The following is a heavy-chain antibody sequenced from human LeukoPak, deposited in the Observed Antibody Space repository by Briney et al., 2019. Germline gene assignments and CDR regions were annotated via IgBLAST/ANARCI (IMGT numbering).Heavy chain of an antibody. CDR3: AKESNGLDI. J-gene: IGHJ3*02. CDR2: VWSGGSRN. Sequence: GGSLRLSCAASELTLNTYAMHWVRQAPGKGLEWVAIVWSGGSRNTYADSVKGRFTISRDNSKNTLYLQMNSLRVEDTAIYYCAKESNGLDIWGRGLWSSSLQ. CDR1: ELTLNTYA. V-gene: IGHV3-30*02. D-gene: IGHD2-8*01.